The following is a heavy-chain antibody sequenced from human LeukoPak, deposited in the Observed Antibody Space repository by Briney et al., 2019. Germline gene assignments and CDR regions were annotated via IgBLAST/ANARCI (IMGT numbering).Heavy chain of an antibody. D-gene: IGHD4-17*01. V-gene: IGHV3-23*01. J-gene: IGHJ4*02. CDR1: GFAFSNHA. CDR3: ARRGESTTYGDYRFDY. Sequence: GGSLRLSCAASGFAFSNHAMSWVRQAPGRGLEWVSAISGSSGLTYYADSVKGRFTISRDNSKNTLFLQMNSLRAEDTAVYYCARRGESTTYGDYRFDYWGQGTLVTVSS. CDR2: ISGSSGLT.